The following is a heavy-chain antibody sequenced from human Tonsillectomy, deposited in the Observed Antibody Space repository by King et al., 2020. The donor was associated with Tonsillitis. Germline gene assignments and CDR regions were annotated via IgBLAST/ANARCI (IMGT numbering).Heavy chain of an antibody. J-gene: IGHJ4*02. Sequence: VQLVESGGGLVKPGGPLRLPCEASGFPFRNAGMSWFGQAPGKGLEWVGGIKRKTDGGPTDYAAPVKGRFTISRDDSKNTLYLQMNSLKTEDTAVYYCTAAYSSGWYALSLGYWGQGTLVTVSS. CDR2: IKRKTDGGPT. CDR1: GFPFRNAG. D-gene: IGHD6-19*01. V-gene: IGHV3-15*01. CDR3: TAAYSSGWYALSLGY.